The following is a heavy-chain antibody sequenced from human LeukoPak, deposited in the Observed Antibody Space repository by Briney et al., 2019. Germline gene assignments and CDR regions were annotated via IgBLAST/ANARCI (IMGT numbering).Heavy chain of an antibody. CDR1: GFTFSSYG. J-gene: IGHJ4*02. CDR3: AKNYDILTGYYPFDY. D-gene: IGHD3-9*01. V-gene: IGHV3-30*18. Sequence: PGGSLRLSCAASGFTFSSYGMHWVRQAPGKGLEWVAVISYDGSNEYYADSVKGRFTISRDNSKNTLYLQMNSLRAEDTAVYYCAKNYDILTGYYPFDYWGQGTLVTVSS. CDR2: ISYDGSNE.